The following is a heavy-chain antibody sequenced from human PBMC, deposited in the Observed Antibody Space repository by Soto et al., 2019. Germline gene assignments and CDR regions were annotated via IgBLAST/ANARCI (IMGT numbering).Heavy chain of an antibody. CDR2: INHSGST. CDR1: GGSFSGYY. V-gene: IGHV4-34*01. CDR3: ARDTYGDYVGYFEP. Sequence: LETLSLTCAVYGGSFSGYYWAWIRQPPGTGLEWIGEINHSGSTNYNPSLKSRVIISVDRSKNQFSLKVRSVTAADTAVYYCARDTYGDYVGYFEPWGQGILVTVSS. D-gene: IGHD4-17*01. J-gene: IGHJ4*02.